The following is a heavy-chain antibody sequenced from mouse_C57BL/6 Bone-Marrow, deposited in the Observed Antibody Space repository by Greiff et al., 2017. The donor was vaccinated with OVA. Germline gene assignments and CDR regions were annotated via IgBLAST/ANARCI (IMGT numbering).Heavy chain of an antibody. CDR3: GRWGYYDYGDV. J-gene: IGHJ1*03. D-gene: IGHD2-4*01. CDR2: IRSKSNNYAT. Sequence: EVMLVESGGGLVQPKGSLKLSCAASGFSFNTYAMNWVRQAPGKGLEWVARIRSKSNNYATYYADSVKDRVTISRDDSESMLYLKMNNLNTEDTAMYYCGRWGYYDYGDVWGTGTTVTVSS. CDR1: GFSFNTYA. V-gene: IGHV10-1*01.